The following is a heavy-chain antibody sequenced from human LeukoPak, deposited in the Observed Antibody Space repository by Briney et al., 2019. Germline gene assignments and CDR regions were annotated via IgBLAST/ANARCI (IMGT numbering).Heavy chain of an antibody. D-gene: IGHD3-22*01. CDR3: ARTFVGVVVITRYYFDY. CDR1: GFTFSDYY. J-gene: IGHJ4*02. CDR2: ISSSGSTI. V-gene: IGHV3-11*04. Sequence: SGGSLRLSCAASGFTFSDYYMSWIRQAPGKGLEWVPYISSSGSTIYYADSVKGRFTISRDNAKNSLYLQMNSLRAEDTAVYYCARTFVGVVVITRYYFDYWGQGTLVTVSS.